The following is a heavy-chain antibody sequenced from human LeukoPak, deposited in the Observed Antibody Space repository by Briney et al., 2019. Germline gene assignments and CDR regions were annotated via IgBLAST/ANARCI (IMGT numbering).Heavy chain of an antibody. CDR1: GGSISSGGYS. Sequence: TLSLTCAVSGGSISSGGYSWSWIRQPPGKGLEWIGYIYHSGSTYYNPSLKSRVTISVDRSKNQFSLKLSSVTAADTAVYYCARGSPLRYFDWLFPTPWYFDLWGRGTLVTVSS. J-gene: IGHJ2*01. CDR3: ARGSPLRYFDWLFPTPWYFDL. V-gene: IGHV4-30-2*01. CDR2: IYHSGST. D-gene: IGHD3-9*01.